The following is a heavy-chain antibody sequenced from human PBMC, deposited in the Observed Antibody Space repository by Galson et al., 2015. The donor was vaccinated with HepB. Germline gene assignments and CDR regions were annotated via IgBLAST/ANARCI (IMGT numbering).Heavy chain of an antibody. J-gene: IGHJ4*02. CDR3: ARDLGGDYGADIYYPVFDQ. CDR1: GYNFTNYW. CDR2: IWYDGSNK. Sequence: SGAEVKKPGETLKISCKGSGYNFTNYWIIWVRQAPGKGLEWVAVIWYDGSNKFYAGSVKGRFTISRDNSKNTLYLQMNSLRADDTAVYYCARDLGGDYGADIYYPVFDQWGQGTLVTVSS. V-gene: IGHV3-33*01. D-gene: IGHD4/OR15-4a*01.